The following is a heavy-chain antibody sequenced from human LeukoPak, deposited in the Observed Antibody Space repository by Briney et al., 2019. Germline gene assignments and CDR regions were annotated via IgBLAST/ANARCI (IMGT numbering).Heavy chain of an antibody. J-gene: IGHJ4*02. V-gene: IGHV1-3*04. CDR1: GYTFTTYA. CDR2: INTGNGDT. CDR3: ARRGGSGHEFGYDY. D-gene: IGHD5-12*01. Sequence: ASVKVSCKPSGYTFTTYALHWVRQAPEQRLEWMGWINTGNGDTRYSQQFQGRVTITRDTSASTAYMELSSLRSEDTAVYYCARRGGSGHEFGYDYWGQGTLVTVSS.